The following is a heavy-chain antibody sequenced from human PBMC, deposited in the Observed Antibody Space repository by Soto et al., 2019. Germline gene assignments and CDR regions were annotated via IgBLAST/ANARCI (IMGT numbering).Heavy chain of an antibody. CDR2: IRQDGSDK. CDR3: AREGIVSAPATSDDACDI. J-gene: IGHJ3*02. V-gene: IGHV3-7*01. Sequence: EVQLVESGGGLVQPGGSLRLSCAASGFIFSSHYMTWVRQAPGKGLEWVANIRQDGSDKYYADSVRGRFTISRDNAENSLYLQMNSLRAEDTAVYYCAREGIVSAPATSDDACDIWGQGTSVTVSS. D-gene: IGHD1-26*01. CDR1: GFIFSSHY.